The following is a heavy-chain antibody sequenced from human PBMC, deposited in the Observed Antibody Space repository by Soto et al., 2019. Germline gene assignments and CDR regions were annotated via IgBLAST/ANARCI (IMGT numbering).Heavy chain of an antibody. Sequence: GGSLRLSSAAPGFTFSSYAMSWVPQAPGKGLEWVSAISGSGGSTYYADYVKGRFTISRDNSKNALYLQMNSLRAEDTAVYYGAKDSDRLDYWGQGTLVTVAS. J-gene: IGHJ4*02. CDR2: ISGSGGST. D-gene: IGHD2-15*01. CDR1: GFTFSSYA. CDR3: AKDSDRLDY. V-gene: IGHV3-23*01.